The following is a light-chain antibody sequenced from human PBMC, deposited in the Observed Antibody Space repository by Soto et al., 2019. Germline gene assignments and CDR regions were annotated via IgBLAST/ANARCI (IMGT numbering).Light chain of an antibody. Sequence: QLVLTQPPSASASLGASVTLTCTLSSGYSNYKVDWYQQRPGKGPRFVVRVGTGGIVGSKGDGIPDRFSVLGSGLNRYLTIKNIQEEDESDYHCGADHGSGSNFPHVVFGGGTKLTVL. J-gene: IGLJ2*01. V-gene: IGLV9-49*01. CDR3: GADHGSGSNFPHVV. CDR1: SGYSNYK. CDR2: VGTGGIVG.